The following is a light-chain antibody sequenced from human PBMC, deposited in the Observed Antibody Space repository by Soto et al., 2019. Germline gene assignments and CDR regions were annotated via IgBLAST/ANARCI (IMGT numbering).Light chain of an antibody. J-gene: IGKJ5*01. CDR3: QQYNNWPRAT. CDR1: QSVRNN. CDR2: GAS. V-gene: IGKV3-15*01. Sequence: EIVMTQSPATLSVSPGARAPLSCRASQSVRNNLAWYQQKPGQAPRLLIYGASTRATGIPARFSGSGSGTEFTLSISSLQSEDFAVYYCQQYNNWPRATFGGGTRLEIK.